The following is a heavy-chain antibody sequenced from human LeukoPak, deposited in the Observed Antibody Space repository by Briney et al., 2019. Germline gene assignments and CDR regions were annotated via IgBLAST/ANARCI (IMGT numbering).Heavy chain of an antibody. CDR2: ISSGGDGT. Sequence: GGSLRLSCAASGFTFSNFAMTWVRQAPGKGLEWVSGISSGGDGTYYANSVKGRFTISRENYKNTLYLQMNSLTAGDTAVYSCVKGGWLDFWGQGTLVTVSS. CDR1: GFTFSNFA. D-gene: IGHD5-24*01. J-gene: IGHJ4*02. CDR3: VKGGWLDF. V-gene: IGHV3-23*01.